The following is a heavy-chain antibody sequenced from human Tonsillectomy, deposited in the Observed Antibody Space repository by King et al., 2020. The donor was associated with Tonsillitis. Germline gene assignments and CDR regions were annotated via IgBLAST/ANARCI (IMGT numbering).Heavy chain of an antibody. V-gene: IGHV3-7*01. CDR2: IKQDGSEK. CDR1: GFTFSSYW. CDR3: AREGDFWSGYPTPFDY. J-gene: IGHJ4*02. D-gene: IGHD3-3*01. Sequence: QLVQSGGGLVQPGGSLRLSCAASGFTFSSYWMSWVRQAPGKGLEWVANIKQDGSEKYYVDSVKGRFTISRDNAKNSLYLQMNSLRAEDTAVYYCAREGDFWSGYPTPFDYWGQGTLVTVSS.